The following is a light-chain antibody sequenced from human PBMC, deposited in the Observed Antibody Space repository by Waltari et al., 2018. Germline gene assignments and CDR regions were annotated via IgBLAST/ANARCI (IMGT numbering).Light chain of an antibody. CDR2: DVT. CDR1: NSDIGASNY. J-gene: IGLJ3*02. Sequence: QSALTQPASVSGSPGQSITTSCTGTNSDIGASNYLSWYQQHPGKAPILIIFDVTFRSAGVSHRFSGSKSGNTASLTISGLQAEDEADYFCASYIGSALELFGGGTRLTVL. CDR3: ASYIGSALEL. V-gene: IGLV2-14*03.